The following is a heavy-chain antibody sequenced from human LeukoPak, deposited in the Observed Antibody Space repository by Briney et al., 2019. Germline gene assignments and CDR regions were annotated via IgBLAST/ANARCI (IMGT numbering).Heavy chain of an antibody. V-gene: IGHV4-4*02. CDR1: GASISNSNW. CDR3: ARERSKQQLPGYNWFDP. CDR2: IYYSGST. Sequence: SGTLSLTCAVAGASISNSNWWTWVRQPPGKGLEWIGYIYYSGSTYYNPSLKSRVTISVDTSKNQFSLKLSSVTAADTAVYYCARERSKQQLPGYNWFDPWGQGTLITVSS. J-gene: IGHJ5*02. D-gene: IGHD6-13*01.